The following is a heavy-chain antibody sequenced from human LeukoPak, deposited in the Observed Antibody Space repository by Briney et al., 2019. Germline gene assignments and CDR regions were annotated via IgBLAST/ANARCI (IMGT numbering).Heavy chain of an antibody. D-gene: IGHD3-22*01. CDR3: AREGYYDSSGYSIRFSY. V-gene: IGHV3-74*01. Sequence: GGSLRLSCEASEFTFSSYWTHWVRQAPGKGLVWVSRINSDGRTTIYADSVKGRFTISRDNAKNTLYLQMNSLRAEDTAVYYCAREGYYDSSGYSIRFSYWGQGNLVTVSS. J-gene: IGHJ4*02. CDR2: INSDGRTT. CDR1: EFTFSSYW.